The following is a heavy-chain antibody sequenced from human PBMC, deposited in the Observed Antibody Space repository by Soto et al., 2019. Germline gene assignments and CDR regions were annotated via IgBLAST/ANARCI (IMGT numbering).Heavy chain of an antibody. V-gene: IGHV3-21*01. CDR2: ISSSSSYI. CDR3: ARVLVVAAAFDI. D-gene: IGHD2-15*01. Sequence: GGSLRLSCAASGFTFSSYSMNWVRQAPGKGLEWVSSISSSSSYIYYADSVKGRFTISRDNAKNSLYLQMNSLRAEDTAVYYCARVLVVAAAFDIWGQGTMVTVS. CDR1: GFTFSSYS. J-gene: IGHJ3*02.